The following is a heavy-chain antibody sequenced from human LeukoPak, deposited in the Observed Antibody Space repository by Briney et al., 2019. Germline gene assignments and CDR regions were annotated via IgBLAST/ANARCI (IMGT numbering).Heavy chain of an antibody. V-gene: IGHV1-69*06. D-gene: IGHD6-13*01. Sequence: SVKVSCKASGGTFSSYAISWVRQAPGQGLEWMGGIIPIFGTANYAQKFQGRVTITPDKSTSTAYKELSSLRSEDTAVYYCAFSSSWYGGYYFDYWGQGTLVTVSS. CDR1: GGTFSSYA. J-gene: IGHJ4*02. CDR2: IIPIFGTA. CDR3: AFSSSWYGGYYFDY.